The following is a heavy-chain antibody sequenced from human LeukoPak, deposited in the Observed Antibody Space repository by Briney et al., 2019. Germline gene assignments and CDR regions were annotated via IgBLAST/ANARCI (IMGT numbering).Heavy chain of an antibody. CDR3: ASESLGYCSGDSCYSGDY. Sequence: GGSLRLSCAASGFTFSDYYMSWIRQAPGKGLEWVSYISSSGITIHYADSVKGRFTISRDDAKNSLYLQMNSLRAEDTAIYYCASESLGYCSGDSCYSGDYWGQGTLVTVSS. J-gene: IGHJ4*02. CDR1: GFTFSDYY. CDR2: ISSSGITI. V-gene: IGHV3-11*01. D-gene: IGHD2-15*01.